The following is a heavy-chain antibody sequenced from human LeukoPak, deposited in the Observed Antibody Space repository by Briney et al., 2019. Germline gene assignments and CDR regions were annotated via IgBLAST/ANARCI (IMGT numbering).Heavy chain of an antibody. Sequence: ASVKVSCKASGYTFTSYGITWVRQAPGQGLEWMGWISAYNGNTNYAQKLQGRVTMTTDTFTSTAYMEVRSLTSDDTAVYYCARRWIVGATTDYWGQGTLVTVSS. CDR3: ARRWIVGATTDY. V-gene: IGHV1-18*01. J-gene: IGHJ4*02. CDR1: GYTFTSYG. CDR2: ISAYNGNT. D-gene: IGHD1-26*01.